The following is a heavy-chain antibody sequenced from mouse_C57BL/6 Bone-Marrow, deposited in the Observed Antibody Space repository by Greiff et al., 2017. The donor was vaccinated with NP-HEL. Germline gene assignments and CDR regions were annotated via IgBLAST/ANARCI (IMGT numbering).Heavy chain of an antibody. CDR2: IHPNSGST. V-gene: IGHV1-64*01. J-gene: IGHJ1*03. Sequence: VQLKQPGAELVKPGASVKLSCKASGYTFTSYWMHWVKQRPGQGLEWIGMIHPNSGSTNYNEKFKSKATLTVDKSSSTAYMQLSSLTSEDSAVYYCARSPPYWYFDVWGTGTTVTVSS. CDR3: ARSPPYWYFDV. CDR1: GYTFTSYW.